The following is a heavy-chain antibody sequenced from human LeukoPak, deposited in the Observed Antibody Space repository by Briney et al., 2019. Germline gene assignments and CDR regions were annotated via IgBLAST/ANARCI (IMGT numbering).Heavy chain of an antibody. CDR1: GGTFSSYA. Sequence: SVKVSCKASGGTFSSYAISWVRQAPGQGLEWMGGIISIFGTANYAQKFQGRVTITADESTSTAYMELSSLRSEDTAVYYCAREYGDKPTYFDYWGQGTLVTVSS. D-gene: IGHD4-17*01. J-gene: IGHJ4*02. V-gene: IGHV1-69*01. CDR3: AREYGDKPTYFDY. CDR2: IISIFGTA.